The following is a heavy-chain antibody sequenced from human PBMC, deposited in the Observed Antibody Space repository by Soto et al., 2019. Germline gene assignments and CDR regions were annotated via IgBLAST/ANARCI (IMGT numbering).Heavy chain of an antibody. D-gene: IGHD5-18*01. CDR1: GYSFTSYW. V-gene: IGHV5-51*01. CDR2: IYPGDSDT. CDR3: ARHKTLVNTAALYYYYYMDI. J-gene: IGHJ6*03. Sequence: GESRKISCKGSGYSFTSYWIGWVRQIPWKGLEWMGIIYPGDSDTRYSPSFQGQVTISADKSISTAYLQWSSLKASDTAMYYYARHKTLVNTAALYYYYYMDIWGKGTTVTVSS.